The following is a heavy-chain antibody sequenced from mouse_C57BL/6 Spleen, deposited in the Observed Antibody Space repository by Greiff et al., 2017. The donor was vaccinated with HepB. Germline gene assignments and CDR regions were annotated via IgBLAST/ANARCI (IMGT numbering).Heavy chain of an antibody. J-gene: IGHJ2*01. Sequence: EVKLVESGTVLARPGASVKMSCKTSGYTFTSYWMHWVKQRPGQGLEWIGAIYPGNSDTSYNQKFKGKAKLTAVTSASTAYMELSSLTNEDSAVDYCTSGYYGSNFDYWGQGTTLTVSS. V-gene: IGHV1-5*01. CDR2: IYPGNSDT. CDR3: TSGYYGSNFDY. CDR1: GYTFTSYW. D-gene: IGHD1-1*01.